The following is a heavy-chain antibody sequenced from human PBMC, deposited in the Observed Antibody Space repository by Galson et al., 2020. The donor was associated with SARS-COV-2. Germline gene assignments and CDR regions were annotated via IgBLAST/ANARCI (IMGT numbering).Heavy chain of an antibody. Sequence: SETLSLTCTVSGGSNSSGGYYWSWIRQRPGKGLEWIGYIYYSGSTYYNPSLKSRATISLDTSKNQFSLRLSSVTAADTAVFYCARRGRWGSYYFDNWGQGTLVTVPS. CDR3: ARRGRWGSYYFDN. J-gene: IGHJ4*02. D-gene: IGHD2-15*01. CDR1: GGSNSSGGYY. CDR2: IYYSGST. V-gene: IGHV4-31*03.